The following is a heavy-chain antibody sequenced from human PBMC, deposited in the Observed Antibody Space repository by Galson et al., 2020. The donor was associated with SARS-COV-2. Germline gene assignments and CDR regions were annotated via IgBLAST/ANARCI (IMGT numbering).Heavy chain of an antibody. V-gene: IGHV3-74*01. CDR1: GYTFSSYW. CDR2: INSDGNNK. Sequence: GGSLRLSCAASGYTFSSYWMHWVRQAPGKGRVWVSRINSDGNNKSYADSVKGRFTISRDNAKNTLYLQMNSLRAEDTAVYYCTATRAYWGQGTLVTVSS. D-gene: IGHD1-26*01. CDR3: TATRAY. J-gene: IGHJ4*02.